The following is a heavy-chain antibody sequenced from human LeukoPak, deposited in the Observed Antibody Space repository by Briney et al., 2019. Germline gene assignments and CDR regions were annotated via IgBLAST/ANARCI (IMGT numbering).Heavy chain of an antibody. J-gene: IGHJ4*02. CDR2: ISWNSGSI. CDR1: GFTFDDYA. D-gene: IGHD3-22*01. CDR3: AKDATPYYYDSSGYSTY. V-gene: IGHV3-9*01. Sequence: PGRSLRLSCAASGFTFDDYAMHWVRQAPGKGLEWVSGISWNSGSIGYADSVKGRFTISRDNAKNSLYLQMNSLRAEDTALYYCAKDATPYYYDSSGYSTYWGQGTLVTVSS.